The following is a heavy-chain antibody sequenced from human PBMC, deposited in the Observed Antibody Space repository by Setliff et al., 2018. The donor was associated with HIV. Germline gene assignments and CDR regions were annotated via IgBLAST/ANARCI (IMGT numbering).Heavy chain of an antibody. Sequence: GGSLRLSCKASGFSFSTYAMGWVRQAAGKGLEWVSTIGAVGSPTFYAESVKGRFTISKDNSKDTLYLQMSRLRDEDTALYYFAKVFAFGIDVFDIWGQGTVVTVSS. J-gene: IGHJ3*02. CDR3: AKVFAFGIDVFDI. D-gene: IGHD3-10*01. CDR2: IGAVGSPT. V-gene: IGHV3-23*01. CDR1: GFSFSTYA.